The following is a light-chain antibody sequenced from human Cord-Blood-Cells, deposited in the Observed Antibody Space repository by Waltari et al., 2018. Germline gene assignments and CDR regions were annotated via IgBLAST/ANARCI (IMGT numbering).Light chain of an antibody. CDR1: QSVLYSSNNKKY. V-gene: IGKV4-1*01. J-gene: IGKJ2*01. Sequence: DIVMTQSPDSLAVSLGERATIHCKSSQSVLYSSNNKKYLAWYQQKPGQPPKLLIYWASTRESGVPDRFSGSGSGTDFTLTISSLQAEDVAVYYCQQYDSTPHTFGQGTKLEIK. CDR3: QQYDSTPHT. CDR2: WAS.